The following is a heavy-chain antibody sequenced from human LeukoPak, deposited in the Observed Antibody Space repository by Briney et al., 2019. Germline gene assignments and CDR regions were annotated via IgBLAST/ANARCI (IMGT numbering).Heavy chain of an antibody. Sequence: GGSLSLSCAASGFRFSNYAMNWVRQAPGKGLDWVSLIIGSSCDTFYADSVKGRFPISRDNSKNTLCLQMTSLRAEDPAVYFWATGYSSSWYDYWGQGTLVPVSS. CDR3: ATGYSSSWYDY. D-gene: IGHD6-13*01. J-gene: IGHJ4*02. CDR2: IIGSSCDT. CDR1: GFRFSNYA. V-gene: IGHV3-23*01.